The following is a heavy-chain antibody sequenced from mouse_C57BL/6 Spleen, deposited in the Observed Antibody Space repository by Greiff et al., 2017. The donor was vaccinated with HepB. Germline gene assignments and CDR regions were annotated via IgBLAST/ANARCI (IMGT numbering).Heavy chain of an antibody. Sequence: EVMLVESGGGLVKPGGSLKLSCAASGFTFSSYAMSWVRQTPEKRLEWVATISDGGSYTYYPDNVKGRFTISRDNAKNNLYLQMSHLKSEDTAMYYCARIRDDYAMDYWGQGTSVTVSS. CDR3: ARIRDDYAMDY. J-gene: IGHJ4*01. CDR2: ISDGGSYT. V-gene: IGHV5-4*03. CDR1: GFTFSSYA. D-gene: IGHD3-3*01.